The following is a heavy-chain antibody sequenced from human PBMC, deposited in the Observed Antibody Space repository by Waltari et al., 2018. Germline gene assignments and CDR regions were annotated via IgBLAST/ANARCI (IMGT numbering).Heavy chain of an antibody. V-gene: IGHV3-21*01. CDR2: ISSSSSYI. CDR3: ARVDGGYDHYDY. Sequence: EVQLVESGGGLVKPGGSLRLSCAASGFTFSSYSMNWVRQAPGKGLEWVSSISSSSSYIYYADSVKGRFTISRDNAKNSLYLQMNSLRAEDTAVYYCARVDGGYDHYDYWGQGTLVTVSS. D-gene: IGHD5-12*01. J-gene: IGHJ4*02. CDR1: GFTFSSYS.